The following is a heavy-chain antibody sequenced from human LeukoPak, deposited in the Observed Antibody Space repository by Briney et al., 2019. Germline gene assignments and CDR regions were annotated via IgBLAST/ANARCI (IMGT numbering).Heavy chain of an antibody. D-gene: IGHD3-22*01. CDR2: INPSGGTT. CDR1: GYTFSSSY. J-gene: IGHJ4*02. CDR3: ARGRYDSSGYYYPPVD. V-gene: IGHV1-46*01. Sequence: ASVKVSCKASGYTFSSSYIHWVRQAPGQGLEWMGIINPSGGTTIYAQRFQGRVTISVDTSKNQFSLKLSSVTAADTAVYYCARGRYDSSGYYYPPVDWGQGTLVTVSS.